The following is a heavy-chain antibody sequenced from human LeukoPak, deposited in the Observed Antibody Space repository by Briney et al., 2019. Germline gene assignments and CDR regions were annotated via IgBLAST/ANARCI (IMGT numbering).Heavy chain of an antibody. V-gene: IGHV4-34*01. CDR3: ASDEYSSSSAPGN. CDR2: INHSGST. J-gene: IGHJ4*02. CDR1: GGSFSGYY. Sequence: SETLSLTCAVYGGSFSGYYWSWIRQPPGKGLEWVGEINHSGSTNYNPSLKSGVTISVDPSNNQFSLKLSSVTAADTAVYYCASDEYSSSSAPGNWGQGTLVTVSS. D-gene: IGHD6-6*01.